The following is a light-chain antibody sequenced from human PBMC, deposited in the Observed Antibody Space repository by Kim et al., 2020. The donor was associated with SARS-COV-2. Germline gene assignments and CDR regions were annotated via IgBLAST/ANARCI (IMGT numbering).Light chain of an antibody. CDR1: QSVSSN. J-gene: IGKJ1*01. Sequence: SPGERATLSCRASQSVSSNLAWYHQKPGQAPSLLISDASNRATGIPARFSGSGSGTDFTLTISSLEPEDFAVYYCQQRSNWPPTFGQGTKVDIK. V-gene: IGKV3-11*01. CDR3: QQRSNWPPT. CDR2: DAS.